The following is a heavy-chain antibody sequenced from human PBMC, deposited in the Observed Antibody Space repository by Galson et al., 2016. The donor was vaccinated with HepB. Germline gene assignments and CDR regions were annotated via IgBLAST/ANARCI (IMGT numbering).Heavy chain of an antibody. Sequence: SLRLSCAASGFTFHEYAMHWVRQGPGKGLEWVAGISLHGGDIDYADSVKGRFTISRDNARKSVSLQMNALKPEDTALYYCAKDVSLSSSYQSYKTYGMDVCGRGTTVTVSS. CDR3: AKDVSLSSSYQSYKTYGMDV. D-gene: IGHD2-2*01. J-gene: IGHJ6*02. CDR2: ISLHGGDI. CDR1: GFTFHEYA. V-gene: IGHV3-9*01.